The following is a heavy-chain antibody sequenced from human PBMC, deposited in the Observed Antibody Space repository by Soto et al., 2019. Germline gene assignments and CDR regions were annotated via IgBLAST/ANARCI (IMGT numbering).Heavy chain of an antibody. D-gene: IGHD2-15*01. V-gene: IGHV4-59*08. J-gene: IGHJ5*02. Sequence: SETLSLTCTVSGGSISSYYWSWIRQPPGKGLEWIGYIYYSGSTNYNPSLKSRVTISVDTSKNQFSLKLSSVTAADTAVYYFARAELYCSGGSCYIWLDPWGQGTLVTVSS. CDR1: GGSISSYY. CDR3: ARAELYCSGGSCYIWLDP. CDR2: IYYSGST.